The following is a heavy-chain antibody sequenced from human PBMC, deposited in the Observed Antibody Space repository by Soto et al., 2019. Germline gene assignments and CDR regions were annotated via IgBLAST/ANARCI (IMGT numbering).Heavy chain of an antibody. V-gene: IGHV1-18*01. Sequence: QGQLVQSGGEVKKPGASVKVSCKASGYTFSRYGISWVRQAPGQGLEWMGWISGYNGDTNYAQKFQGRVTMTIDTYTTTAYMELRSLTSDDTAVYYCAKNGQPPYYYYGLDVWGQGTTVTVSS. CDR2: ISGYNGDT. CDR1: GYTFSRYG. D-gene: IGHD2-8*01. J-gene: IGHJ6*02. CDR3: AKNGQPPYYYYGLDV.